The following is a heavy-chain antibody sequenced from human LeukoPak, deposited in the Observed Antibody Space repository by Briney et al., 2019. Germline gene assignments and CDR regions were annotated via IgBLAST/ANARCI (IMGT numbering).Heavy chain of an antibody. CDR1: GFTFSSYA. D-gene: IGHD2-15*01. V-gene: IGHV3-23*01. J-gene: IGHJ5*02. CDR2: ISGSGGST. CDR3: AKVLLYSGYNWFDP. Sequence: PGGSLRLSCAASGFTFSSYAMSWVRQAPGKGLEWVSAISGSGGSTYYADSVKGRFTISRDNSKSTLYLQMNSLRAEDTAVYYCAKVLLYSGYNWFDPWGQGTLVTVSS.